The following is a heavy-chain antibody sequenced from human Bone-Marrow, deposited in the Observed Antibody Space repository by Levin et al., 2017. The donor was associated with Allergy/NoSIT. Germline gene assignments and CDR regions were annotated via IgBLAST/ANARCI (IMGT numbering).Heavy chain of an antibody. V-gene: IGHV4-34*01. CDR1: GGSFNDLY. D-gene: IGHD3-10*01. Sequence: SETLSLTCAVSGGSFNDLYWSWIRQSPGKGLEWIGEVTHAGSTEYNPSLKNRVTISVDSSKKQFSLKLNSVTAADTAVYYCARVSYYGSGNYYEYNFDSWGQGTLVTVSS. CDR2: VTHAGST. J-gene: IGHJ4*02. CDR3: ARVSYYGSGNYYEYNFDS.